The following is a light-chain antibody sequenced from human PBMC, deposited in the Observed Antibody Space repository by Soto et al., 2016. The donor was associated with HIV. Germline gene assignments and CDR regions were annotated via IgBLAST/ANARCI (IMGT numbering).Light chain of an antibody. Sequence: DIQMTQSPSSLSASVGDRVTITCRASQAIRNALGWYQQKPGKAPKRLIHATSSLQSGVPSRFSGSGSGTEFTLTISSLQPEDFATYYCLXHSNYPYTFGQGTKLEIK. CDR3: LXHSNYPYT. V-gene: IGKV1-17*01. CDR2: ATS. CDR1: QAIRNA. J-gene: IGKJ2*01.